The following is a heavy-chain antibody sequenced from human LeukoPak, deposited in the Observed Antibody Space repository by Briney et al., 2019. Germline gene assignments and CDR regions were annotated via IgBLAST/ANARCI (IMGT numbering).Heavy chain of an antibody. J-gene: IGHJ5*02. D-gene: IGHD4-17*01. CDR1: GYTFASYD. V-gene: IGHV1-46*03. Sequence: GASVKVSCKAFGYTFASYDINWVRQAPGQGLEWMGIINPSGGSTSYAQKFQGRVTMTRDTSTSTVYMELSSLRSEDTAVYYCAREDYGDYGNWFDPWGQGTLVTVSS. CDR3: AREDYGDYGNWFDP. CDR2: INPSGGST.